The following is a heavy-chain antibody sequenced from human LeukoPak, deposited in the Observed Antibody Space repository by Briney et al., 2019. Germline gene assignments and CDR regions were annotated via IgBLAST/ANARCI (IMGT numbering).Heavy chain of an antibody. Sequence: PGGSLRLSCEASGFSFADYEMSWFRQAPGKGLEWVSYISSSGSTIYYADSVKGRFTISRDNAKNSLYLQMNSLRAEDTAVYYCARDDYSKDYYYYMDVWGKGTTVTVSS. J-gene: IGHJ6*03. CDR1: GFSFADYE. D-gene: IGHD4-11*01. V-gene: IGHV3-11*04. CDR3: ARDDYSKDYYYYMDV. CDR2: ISSSGSTI.